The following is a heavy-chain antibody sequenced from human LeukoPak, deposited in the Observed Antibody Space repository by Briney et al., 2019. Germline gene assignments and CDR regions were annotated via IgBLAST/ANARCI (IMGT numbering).Heavy chain of an antibody. D-gene: IGHD2-2*01. J-gene: IGHJ4*02. CDR1: GYTFTNYY. Sequence: ASVKVSCKASGYTFTNYYLHWVRHGPGQGLEWMGIINPNDGSTSYGQKFQGRVTMTRDTSTSTVYMDVISLRSEDTAVYYCARDLPRGPANQWSQANLVTVSS. CDR3: ARDLPRGPANQ. CDR2: INPNDGST. V-gene: IGHV1-46*01.